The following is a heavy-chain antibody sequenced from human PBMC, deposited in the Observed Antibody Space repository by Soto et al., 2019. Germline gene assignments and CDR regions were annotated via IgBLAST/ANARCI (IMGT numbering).Heavy chain of an antibody. V-gene: IGHV4-31*03. D-gene: IGHD7-27*01. CDR3: ARSHRDNWGSQYYFDY. Sequence: QVQLQESGPGLVKPSQTLSLTCTVSGGSISSGGYYWSWIRQHPGKGLEWIGYIYYNGDTYYNPSLKSRGSISIYTSKNQFSLRLTSLTASDTAVYYCARSHRDNWGSQYYFDYWGQGTLVTVSS. CDR2: IYYNGDT. CDR1: GGSISSGGYY. J-gene: IGHJ4*02.